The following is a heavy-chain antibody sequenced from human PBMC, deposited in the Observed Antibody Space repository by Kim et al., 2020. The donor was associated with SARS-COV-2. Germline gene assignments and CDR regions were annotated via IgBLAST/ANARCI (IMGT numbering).Heavy chain of an antibody. D-gene: IGHD3-10*01. CDR2: VDYSGRT. CDR1: GGSLRSYY. V-gene: IGHV4-59*01. Sequence: SETLSLTCSIAGGSLRSYYWSWIRQFPGKGLEWIGYVDYSGRTNYNPSLKSRVNISVDTSTNQFSLKLFSVTATDTAIYFCGRDEMATWDYYGSGSYWGRGGQGNLVTVSS. J-gene: IGHJ4*02. CDR3: GRDEMATWDYYGSGSYWGR.